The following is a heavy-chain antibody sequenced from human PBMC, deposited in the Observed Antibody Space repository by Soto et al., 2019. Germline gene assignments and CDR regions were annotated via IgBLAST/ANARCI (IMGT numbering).Heavy chain of an antibody. D-gene: IGHD3-10*01. CDR3: AKDGRGSGSHYNSFGY. CDR1: GFTVGNNY. Sequence: EVQLVESGGGLIQPGGSLKLSCAASGFTVGNNYMSWVRQAPGKGLEWVSLIYSTGTTKYADSVKGRFTVSRDNAKNTLYLQMNSLSAEDTDVYYCAKDGRGSGSHYNSFGYWGQGPLVTVSS. J-gene: IGHJ4*02. V-gene: IGHV3-53*01. CDR2: IYSTGTT.